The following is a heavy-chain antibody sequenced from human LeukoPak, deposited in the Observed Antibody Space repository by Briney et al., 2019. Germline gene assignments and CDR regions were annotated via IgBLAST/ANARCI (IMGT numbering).Heavy chain of an antibody. CDR2: INYSGTT. CDR1: GGSISSRSHY. D-gene: IGHD4-11*01. J-gene: IGHJ4*02. Sequence: SETLSLTCTVSGGSISSRSHYWGWIRQPPGKGLEWIGSINYSGTTYYNPSLRSRVTISVDTSKNQFSLKLTSLTATGTAVYYCASQPTTEIGIDYWGQGTLVTVSS. V-gene: IGHV4-39*01. CDR3: ASQPTTEIGIDY.